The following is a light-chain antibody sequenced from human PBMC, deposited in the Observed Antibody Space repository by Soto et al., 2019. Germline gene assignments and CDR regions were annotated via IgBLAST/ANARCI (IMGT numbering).Light chain of an antibody. J-gene: IGLJ3*02. CDR2: VNS. CDR3: QSYDSSLSGWV. Sequence: QSVLTQPPSVSGAPGQRVTISCTGNSSNIGAGYGVHWYQQLPGTAPKLLIYVNSNRPSGVPDRFSGSKPGTSASLAITGLQAEDEADYYCQSYDSSLSGWVFGGGTKLTVL. V-gene: IGLV1-40*01. CDR1: SSNIGAGYG.